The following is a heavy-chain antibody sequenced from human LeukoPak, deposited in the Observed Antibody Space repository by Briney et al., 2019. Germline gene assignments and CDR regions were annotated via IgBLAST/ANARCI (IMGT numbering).Heavy chain of an antibody. J-gene: IGHJ4*02. Sequence: PGGSLRLSCAVSGFSVSGYWMTWVRQAPGKGLECVANIKHDGSEKNYVDSVKGRFTISRDNAENSLFLQMNSLRVEDTAVYYCAREWQGGIAAAGTRIEGDYWGQGTLVAVSS. CDR3: AREWQGGIAAAGTRIEGDY. CDR1: GFSVSGYW. D-gene: IGHD6-13*01. CDR2: IKHDGSEK. V-gene: IGHV3-7*01.